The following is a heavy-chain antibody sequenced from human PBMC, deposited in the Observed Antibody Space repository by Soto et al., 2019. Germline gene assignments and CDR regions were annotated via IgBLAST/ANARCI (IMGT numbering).Heavy chain of an antibody. Sequence: SETLSLTCAVSGDSITTNKWWSWVRQPPGKGLEWIGEVYHTGLTNYNSSLKSRVTMSVDTSKNQFSLKLTSVTAADTAMYYCARDVAVPGESDRFDQWGQGTLVTVSS. CDR1: GDSITTNKW. V-gene: IGHV4-4*02. CDR2: VYHTGLT. J-gene: IGHJ4*02. D-gene: IGHD6-19*01. CDR3: ARDVAVPGESDRFDQ.